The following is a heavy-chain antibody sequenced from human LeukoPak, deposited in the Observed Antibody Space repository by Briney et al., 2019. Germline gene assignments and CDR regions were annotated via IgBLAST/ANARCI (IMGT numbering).Heavy chain of an antibody. Sequence: ASVKVSCKASGYTFTSYDINWVRQATGQGLEWMGWMNPNSGNTGYAQKFQGRVTVTRNTSINTAYMELSSLRSEDTAVYYCARKRRLTWGLDWGQGTLVTVSS. CDR3: ARKRRLTWGLD. V-gene: IGHV1-8*01. CDR2: MNPNSGNT. D-gene: IGHD3-16*01. CDR1: GYTFTSYD. J-gene: IGHJ4*02.